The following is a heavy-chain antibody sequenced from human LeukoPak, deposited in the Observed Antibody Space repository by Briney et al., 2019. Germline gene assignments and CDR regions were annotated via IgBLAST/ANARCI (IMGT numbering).Heavy chain of an antibody. D-gene: IGHD5-12*01. V-gene: IGHV4-34*01. Sequence: PSETLSLTCAVYGGSFRGYYWSWIRQPPGKGLEWIGEINHSGSTNYNPSLKSRVTISVDTSKNQFSLKLSSVTAADTAVYYCASSSRDGYNYWYFDLWGRGTLVTVSS. J-gene: IGHJ2*01. CDR2: INHSGST. CDR3: ASSSRDGYNYWYFDL. CDR1: GGSFRGYY.